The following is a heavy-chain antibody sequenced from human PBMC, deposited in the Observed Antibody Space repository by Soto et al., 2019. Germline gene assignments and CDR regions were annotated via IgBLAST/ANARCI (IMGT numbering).Heavy chain of an antibody. V-gene: IGHV3-23*01. CDR1: GFTFSSYA. Sequence: EVQLLESGGGLVQPGGSLRLSCAASGFTFSSYAMSWVRQAPGKGLEWVSAISGGGGSTYYADSVKGRFTISRDNSKNTLYLQMNSVRADDTAVYYCAKDIVVVVAATGKDAFDIWGQGTMVTVSS. CDR2: ISGGGGST. J-gene: IGHJ3*02. CDR3: AKDIVVVVAATGKDAFDI. D-gene: IGHD2-15*01.